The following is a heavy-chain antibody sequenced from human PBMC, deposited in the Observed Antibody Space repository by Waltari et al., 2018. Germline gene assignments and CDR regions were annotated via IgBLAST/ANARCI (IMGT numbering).Heavy chain of an antibody. J-gene: IGHJ4*02. Sequence: QVQLQQWGAGLLKPSETLSLTCAVYGGSFSGYYWSWLRQPPGKGLEWIGEINHSGSTNYNPSLKSRVTISVDTSKNQFSLKLSSVTAADTAVYYCARREDRYFDWSPPIDYWGQGTLVTVSS. D-gene: IGHD3-9*01. CDR1: GGSFSGYY. CDR3: ARREDRYFDWSPPIDY. CDR2: INHSGST. V-gene: IGHV4-34*01.